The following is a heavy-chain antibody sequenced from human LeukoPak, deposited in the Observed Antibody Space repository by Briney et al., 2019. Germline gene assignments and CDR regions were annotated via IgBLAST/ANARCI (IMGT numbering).Heavy chain of an antibody. CDR1: GGSISSSY. D-gene: IGHD1-1*01. CDR3: ASVGYADY. Sequence: SETLSLTCTVSGGSISSSYWSWIRQPPGKGLEWIGYIYYSGSTNYNPFLKSRVTISVDTSKNQLSLKLSSVTAADTAVYYCASVGYADYWGQGTLVTVSS. J-gene: IGHJ4*02. CDR2: IYYSGST. V-gene: IGHV4-59*01.